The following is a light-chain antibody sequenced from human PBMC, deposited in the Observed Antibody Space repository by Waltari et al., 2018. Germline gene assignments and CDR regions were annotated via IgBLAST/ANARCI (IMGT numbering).Light chain of an antibody. CDR3: ATWDDRLNGAV. V-gene: IGLV1-44*01. J-gene: IGLJ3*02. Sequence: QSILTQPPSASGAPGQRVTISCSGSRFNIGSNTVNWYQQFPGTAPKLVISTNDQRPSGVPDRVSGSKSGTSASLAISGLQSEDEADYYCATWDDRLNGAVFGGGTKLTV. CDR2: TND. CDR1: RFNIGSNT.